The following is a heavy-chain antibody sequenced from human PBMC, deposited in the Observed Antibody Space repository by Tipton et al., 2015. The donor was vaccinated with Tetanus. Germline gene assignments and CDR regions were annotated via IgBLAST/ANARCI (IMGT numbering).Heavy chain of an antibody. CDR2: INHSGNT. J-gene: IGHJ4*02. D-gene: IGHD3-10*01. V-gene: IGHV4-34*01. CDR3: ARLREIVSRSGWAFDY. Sequence: TLSLTCAVYGASFSDYYWSWIRQAPGKGLEWIGEINHSGNTNHNPSLKSRVNMSVDTSKKDFSVRLGSVTAADTAVYYCARLREIVSRSGWAFDYWGQGTLVIVSA. CDR1: GASFSDYY.